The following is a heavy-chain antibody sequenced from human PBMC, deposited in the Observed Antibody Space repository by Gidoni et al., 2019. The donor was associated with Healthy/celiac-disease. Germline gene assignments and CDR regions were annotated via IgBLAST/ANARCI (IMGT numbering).Heavy chain of an antibody. CDR1: GDTFTSYA. Sequence: QVQLVQSGAEVKKPGASVKVSCKASGDTFTSYAMHWVRQAPGQRLEWMGWINAGNGNTKYSQKFQGRVTITRDTSASTAYMELSSLRSEDTAVYYCAREEYSGSYHDWFDPWGQGTLVTVSS. J-gene: IGHJ5*02. D-gene: IGHD1-26*01. CDR2: INAGNGNT. V-gene: IGHV1-3*01. CDR3: AREEYSGSYHDWFDP.